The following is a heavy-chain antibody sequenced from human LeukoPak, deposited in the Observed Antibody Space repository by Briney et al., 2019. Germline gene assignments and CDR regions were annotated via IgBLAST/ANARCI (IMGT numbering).Heavy chain of an antibody. J-gene: IGHJ4*02. D-gene: IGHD5-12*01. V-gene: IGHV1-46*01. CDR1: GYTFTSSY. CDR3: ARGPLRGYSGYEKSVFDY. Sequence: ASVKVSCKASGYTFTSSYMHWVRQAPGQGLEWMGIINPSGGSTSYAQKFQGRGTMTRDMSTSTVYMELSRLRSEDTAVYYCARGPLRGYSGYEKSVFDYWGQGTLVTVSS. CDR2: INPSGGST.